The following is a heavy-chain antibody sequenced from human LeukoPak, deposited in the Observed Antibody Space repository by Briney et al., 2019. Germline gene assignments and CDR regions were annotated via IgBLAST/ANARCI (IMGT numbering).Heavy chain of an antibody. V-gene: IGHV4-30-2*01. CDR3: ARDGYSYGLGFDY. D-gene: IGHD5-18*01. CDR1: GVSISSGGYS. Sequence: SETLSLTCAVSGVSISSGGYSWRWLRQPPGKGLEWIGYIYHSGSTYYNPSLKSRVTISVDRSKNQFSLKLSSVTAADTAVYYCARDGYSYGLGFDYWGQGTLVTVSS. CDR2: IYHSGST. J-gene: IGHJ4*02.